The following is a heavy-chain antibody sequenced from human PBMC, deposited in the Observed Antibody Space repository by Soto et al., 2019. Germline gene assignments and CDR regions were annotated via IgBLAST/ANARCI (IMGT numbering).Heavy chain of an antibody. J-gene: IGHJ4*02. Sequence: QVQLQQWGAGLLKPSETLSLTCAVYGGSFSGYYWTWIRQPPGTGLEWIGDINHSGSTNYNPSLRRRVTISVDTSKNQFSLKLTSVIAADTAVYYCARDKITGLFDYWGQGTLVTVSS. CDR3: ARDKITGLFDY. CDR2: INHSGST. V-gene: IGHV4-34*01. D-gene: IGHD2-8*02. CDR1: GGSFSGYY.